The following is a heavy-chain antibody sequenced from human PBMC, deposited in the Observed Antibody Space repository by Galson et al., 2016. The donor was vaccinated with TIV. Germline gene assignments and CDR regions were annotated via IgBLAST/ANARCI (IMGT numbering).Heavy chain of an antibody. V-gene: IGHV3-23*01. CDR2: ISLNGGTT. J-gene: IGHJ3*01. Sequence: SLRLSCAASGFTFSGYVMNWVRQAPGKGLEWVSSISLNGGTTYYVDSVEGRFTISRDNSKYTLYLQMNSLRPEDTAIYYRAKVDKSGDYSWDAFDVWGQGAMVTVSS. CDR3: AKVDKSGDYSWDAFDV. CDR1: GFTFSGYV. D-gene: IGHD1-26*01.